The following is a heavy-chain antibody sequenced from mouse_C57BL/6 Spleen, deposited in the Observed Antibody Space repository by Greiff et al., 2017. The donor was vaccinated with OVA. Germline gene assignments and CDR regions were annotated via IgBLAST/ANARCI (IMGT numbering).Heavy chain of an antibody. CDR3: ARDNGDYDAWFAY. Sequence: VKVVESGPGLVAPSQSLSITCTVSGFSLTSYAISWVRQPPGKGLEWLGVIWTGGGTNYNSALKSRLSISKDNSKSQVFLKMNSLQTDDTARYYCARDNGDYDAWFAYWGQGTLVTVSA. D-gene: IGHD2-4*01. CDR2: IWTGGGT. V-gene: IGHV2-9-1*01. J-gene: IGHJ3*01. CDR1: GFSLTSYA.